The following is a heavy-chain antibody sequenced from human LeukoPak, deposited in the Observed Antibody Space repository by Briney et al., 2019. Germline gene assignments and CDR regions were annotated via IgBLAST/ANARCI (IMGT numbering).Heavy chain of an antibody. CDR1: GFTFSSKA. CDR2: IKQDGSEK. D-gene: IGHD2-15*01. V-gene: IGHV3-7*01. Sequence: PGGSLRLSCAASGFTFSSKAMNWVRQAPGKGLEWVANIKQDGSEKYYLDSVKGRFTISRDNAKNSLYLHMNSLRAEDTAVYYCANTGWSSPDYWGLGTLVTVSS. CDR3: ANTGWSSPDY. J-gene: IGHJ4*02.